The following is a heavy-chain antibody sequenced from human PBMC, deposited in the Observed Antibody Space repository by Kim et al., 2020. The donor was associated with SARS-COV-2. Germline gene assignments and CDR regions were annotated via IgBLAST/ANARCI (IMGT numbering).Heavy chain of an antibody. D-gene: IGHD6-6*01. V-gene: IGHV4-34*01. CDR3: AGVGLPRIAARRRNWFDP. Sequence: KRRVTISVDTSKNQFSLKLSSVTAADTAVYYCAGVGLPRIAARRRNWFDPWGQGTLVTVSS. J-gene: IGHJ5*02.